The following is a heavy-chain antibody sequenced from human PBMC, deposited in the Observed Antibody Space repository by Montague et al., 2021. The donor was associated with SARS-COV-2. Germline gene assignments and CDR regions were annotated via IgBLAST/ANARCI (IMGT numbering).Heavy chain of an antibody. V-gene: IGHV4-59*01. CDR2: MNSTGST. CDR1: GGSINNYF. J-gene: IGHJ4*02. CDR3: ASAVVGAKTATIES. D-gene: IGHD2-15*01. Sequence: SETLSLTCSVSGGSINNYFWGWIRQSPGKGLEWVGYMNSTGSTAYYPSLKRRVIISVDTSKTQISLKLSSVSAADTALYYCASAVVGAKTATIESWGQGTLVTVSS.